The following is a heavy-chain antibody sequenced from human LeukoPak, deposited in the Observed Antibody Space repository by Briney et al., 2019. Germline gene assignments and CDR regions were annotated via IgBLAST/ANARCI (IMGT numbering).Heavy chain of an antibody. J-gene: IGHJ4*02. D-gene: IGHD6-13*01. CDR3: ARAPISIVAAGTFFDY. V-gene: IGHV4-4*07. Sequence: SEALSLTCTVSGGSISSYYWSWIRQPAGKGLEWIGRIYTSGSTNYNPSLKSRVTMSVDTSKNQFPLRLTSVTAADMAVYYCARAPISIVAAGTFFDYWGQGFLVTVSS. CDR1: GGSISSYY. CDR2: IYTSGST.